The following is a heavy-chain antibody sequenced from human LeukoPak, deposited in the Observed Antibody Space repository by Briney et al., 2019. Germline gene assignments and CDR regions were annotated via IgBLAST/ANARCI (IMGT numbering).Heavy chain of an antibody. CDR1: GGSISSYS. D-gene: IGHD2-15*01. CDR2: IYYTGST. Sequence: SETLSLTCTVSGGSISSYSWNWIRQPPGKGLEWIGYIYYTGSTNYNPSLKSRVTISEDTSKNQFSLKLNSVTAADTAVYHCARDYCSGGNCYYFDYWGQGTLVTVSS. J-gene: IGHJ4*02. V-gene: IGHV4-59*01. CDR3: ARDYCSGGNCYYFDY.